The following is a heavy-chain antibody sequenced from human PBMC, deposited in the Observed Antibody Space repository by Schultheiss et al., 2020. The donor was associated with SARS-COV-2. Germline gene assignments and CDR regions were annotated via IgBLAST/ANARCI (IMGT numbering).Heavy chain of an antibody. CDR2: IYHSGST. J-gene: IGHJ6*02. V-gene: IGHV4-59*12. CDR1: GGSISSYY. CDR3: ARGVHDFPYYYYYGMDV. Sequence: SETLSLTCTVSGGSISSYYWSWIRQPPGKGLEWIGSIYHSGSTNYNPSLKSRVTISVDTSKNQFSLKLSSVTAADTAVYYCARGVHDFPYYYYYGMDVWGQGTTVTVSS. D-gene: IGHD3-3*01.